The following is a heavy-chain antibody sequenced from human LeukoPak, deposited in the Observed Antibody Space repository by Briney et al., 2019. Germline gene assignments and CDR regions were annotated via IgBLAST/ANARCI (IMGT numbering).Heavy chain of an antibody. CDR2: INWNGGST. V-gene: IGHV3-20*04. Sequence: PGGSLRLSCAASGFTFDDYGMSWVRQAPGKGLEWVSGINWNGGSTGYADSVKGRFTISRDNAKNSLYLQMNSLRAEDTALYYCARAGYCSSTSCYADSSGYTDAFDIWGQGTMVTVSS. J-gene: IGHJ3*02. CDR1: GFTFDDYG. CDR3: ARAGYCSSTSCYADSSGYTDAFDI. D-gene: IGHD2-2*03.